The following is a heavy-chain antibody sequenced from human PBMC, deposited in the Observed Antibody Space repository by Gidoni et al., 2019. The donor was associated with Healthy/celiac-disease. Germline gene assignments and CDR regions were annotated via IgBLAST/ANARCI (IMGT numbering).Heavy chain of an antibody. D-gene: IGHD6-13*01. J-gene: IGHJ6*02. CDR2: ISYDGSNK. Sequence: QVQLVESGGGVVQPGRSLRLSCPASGFAFSVAGIHWVRQAPGQGLEWVAVISYDGSNKYYADSVKGRFTISRDNSKNTLYLQMNSLRAEDTAVYYCAKESRASAAGTEYYYGMDVWGQGTTVTVSS. V-gene: IGHV3-30*18. CDR1: GFAFSVAG. CDR3: AKESRASAAGTEYYYGMDV.